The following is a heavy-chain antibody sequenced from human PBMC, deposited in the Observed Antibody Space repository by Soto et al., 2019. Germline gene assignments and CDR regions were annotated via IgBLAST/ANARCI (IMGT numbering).Heavy chain of an antibody. CDR3: ARDGQNDYDLDY. CDR1: GFTFSSYG. J-gene: IGHJ4*02. CDR2: IWYDGSDI. D-gene: IGHD3-16*01. V-gene: IGHV3-33*01. Sequence: GGSLRLSCAASGFTFSSYGMHWVRQAPGKGLEWVAVIWYDGSDIYYADSVKGRFTISRDNSKNTLYLQMNSLRAEDTAVYYCARDGQNDYDLDYWGQGTLVTVSS.